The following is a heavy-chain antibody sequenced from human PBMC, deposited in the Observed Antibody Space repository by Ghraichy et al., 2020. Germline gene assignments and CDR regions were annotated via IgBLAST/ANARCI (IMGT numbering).Heavy chain of an antibody. Sequence: LNISCAASGFTFSSYGMHWVRQAPGKGLAWVADIWYDGSNEFYADSVKGRFTISRDNSKNTLYLQMNSLRAEDTAVYYCARDRITESDYNGGPGYWGQGALVTVSS. CDR1: GFTFSSYG. CDR3: ARDRITESDYNGGPGY. J-gene: IGHJ4*02. D-gene: IGHD4-11*01. V-gene: IGHV3-33*01. CDR2: IWYDGSNE.